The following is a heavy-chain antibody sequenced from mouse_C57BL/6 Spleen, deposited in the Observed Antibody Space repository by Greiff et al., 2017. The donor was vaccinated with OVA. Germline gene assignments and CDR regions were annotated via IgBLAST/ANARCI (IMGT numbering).Heavy chain of an antibody. CDR1: GYTFTDYE. V-gene: IGHV1-15*01. CDR3: TRRRDGYYLFAY. D-gene: IGHD2-3*01. J-gene: IGHJ3*01. CDR2: IDPETGGT. Sequence: VQLQESGAELVRPGASVTLSCKASGYTFTDYEMHWVKQTPVHGLEWIGAIDPETGGTAYNQKFKGKAILTADKSSSTAYMELRSLTSEDSAVYYCTRRRDGYYLFAYWGQGTLVTVSA.